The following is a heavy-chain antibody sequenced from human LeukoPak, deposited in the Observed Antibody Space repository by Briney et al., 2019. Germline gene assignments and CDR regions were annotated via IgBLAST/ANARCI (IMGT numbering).Heavy chain of an antibody. D-gene: IGHD2-2*01. CDR3: ARSWHIVVVPAARPYYYYYMDV. CDR1: GGTFSSYA. J-gene: IGHJ6*03. V-gene: IGHV1-69*05. CDR2: IIPIFGTA. Sequence: GSSVKVSCKASGGTFSSYAISWVRQAPGQGLEWMGGIIPIFGTANYAQKFQGRVTITTDESTSTAYMELSSLRSEDTAVYYCARSWHIVVVPAARPYYYYYMDVWGKGTTVTVSS.